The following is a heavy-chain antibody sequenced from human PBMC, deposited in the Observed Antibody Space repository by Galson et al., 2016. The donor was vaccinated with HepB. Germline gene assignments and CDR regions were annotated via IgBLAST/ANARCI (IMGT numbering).Heavy chain of an antibody. Sequence: SLRLSCPASGFTFSPYGINWVRQAPGNGLEWVAFISGTSDSIYYADSVRCRSTISRDNTKNSLYMQMNSLRDDDAAVYYCSRGDCTDWDFEYWGQGTLVTV. CDR1: GFTFSPYG. V-gene: IGHV3-48*02. CDR3: SRGDCTDWDFEY. J-gene: IGHJ4*02. CDR2: ISGTSDSI. D-gene: IGHD2-8*02.